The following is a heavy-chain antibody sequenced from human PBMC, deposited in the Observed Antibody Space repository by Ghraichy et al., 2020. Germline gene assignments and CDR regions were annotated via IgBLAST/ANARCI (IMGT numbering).Heavy chain of an antibody. CDR2: IIPILGIA. CDR1: GGTFSSYA. D-gene: IGHD4-23*01. CDR3: ARARDYGGVDY. V-gene: IGHV1-69*04. J-gene: IGHJ4*02. Sequence: SVKVSCKASGGTFSSYAISWVRQAPGQGLEWMGRIIPILGIANYAQKFQGRVTITADKSTSTAYMELSSLRSEDTAVYYCARARDYGGVDYWGQGTLVTVSS.